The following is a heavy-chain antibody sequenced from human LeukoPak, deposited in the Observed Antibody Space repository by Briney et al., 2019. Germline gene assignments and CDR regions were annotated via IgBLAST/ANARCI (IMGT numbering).Heavy chain of an antibody. CDR3: ARDIDWGFDR. V-gene: IGHV3-48*02. J-gene: IGHJ4*02. CDR1: GFTFSSYS. CDR2: ISTRTI. Sequence: AGGSLRLSCAASGFTFSSYSMNWVRQAPGEGLEWVSYISTRTISYADSVKGRFTISRDNAKNSVYLQMNSLRDEDTAVYFCARDIDWGFDRWGQGTLVTVSS. D-gene: IGHD3-9*01.